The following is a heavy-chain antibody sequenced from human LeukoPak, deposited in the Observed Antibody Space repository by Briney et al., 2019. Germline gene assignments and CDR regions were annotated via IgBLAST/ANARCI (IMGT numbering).Heavy chain of an antibody. J-gene: IGHJ5*02. CDR2: ISANNGNT. V-gene: IGHV1-18*01. D-gene: IGHD6-25*01. CDR1: GYTFTSDG. CDR3: ARAHSRLNWFDP. Sequence: ASVKVSCKTSGYTFTSDGISWVRQAPGQEPEWMGWISANNGNTNYAQKFQGRVHMTTDTSTSTAYMEVRSLRSDDTAVYYCARAHSRLNWFDPWGQGTLVTVSS.